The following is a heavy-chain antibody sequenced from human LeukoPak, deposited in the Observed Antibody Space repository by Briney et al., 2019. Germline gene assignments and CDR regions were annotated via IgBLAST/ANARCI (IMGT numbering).Heavy chain of an antibody. V-gene: IGHV3-23*01. D-gene: IGHD1-14*01. CDR2: ISGSGGST. Sequence: PGGSLRLSCAASGFTFDDSAMHWVRQAPGKGLEWVSAISGSGGSTYYADSVKGRFTISRDNSKNTLYLQMNSLRAEDTAVYYCAKDHYPDPFDYWGQGTLVTVSS. CDR1: GFTFDDSA. J-gene: IGHJ4*02. CDR3: AKDHYPDPFDY.